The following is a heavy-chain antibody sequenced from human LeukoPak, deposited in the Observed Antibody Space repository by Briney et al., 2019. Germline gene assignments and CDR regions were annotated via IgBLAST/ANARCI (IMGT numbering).Heavy chain of an antibody. CDR3: AHGQGSPFDY. CDR1: GFSLSTRGLG. V-gene: IGHV2-5*02. D-gene: IGHD3-10*01. J-gene: IGHJ4*02. Sequence: SGPTLGHSSAAPTLTFTFSGFSLSTRGLGVGWIRQPPVKALEWLALIYWADDKRYTPSLKSRLTITKDTSKNQVVLTMTNMDPVDTATYFCAHGQGSPFDYWGQGTLVTVSS. CDR2: IYWADDK.